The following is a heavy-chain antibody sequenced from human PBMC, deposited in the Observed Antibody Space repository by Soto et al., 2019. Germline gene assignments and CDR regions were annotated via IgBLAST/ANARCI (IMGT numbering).Heavy chain of an antibody. D-gene: IGHD4-17*01. V-gene: IGHV1-2*02. CDR3: ARATTVTIFDY. Sequence: GPSVKVSCKAAGYSFTGYYMHWVRQAPGQGLEWMGWINPNSGGTNYAQKFQGRVTMTRDTSISTAYMELSRLRSDDTAVYYCARATTVTIFDYWGQGTLVTVSS. J-gene: IGHJ4*02. CDR1: GYSFTGYY. CDR2: INPNSGGT.